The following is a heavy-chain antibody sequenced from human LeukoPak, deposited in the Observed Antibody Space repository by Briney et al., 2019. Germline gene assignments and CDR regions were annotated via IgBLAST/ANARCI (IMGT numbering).Heavy chain of an antibody. CDR1: GGSFSPAH. V-gene: IGHV4-59*01. CDR3: ATGRDPYKTGH. J-gene: IGHJ4*02. D-gene: IGHD3-10*01. CDR2: ICDNGHT. Sequence: SETLSLTCTFSGGSFSPAHWSWIRQPPGKGLEWIGVICDNGHTDYNPSLKSRVTISVDTSKRQFSLKLSSLAAADTAVYYCATGRDPYKTGHWGQGTLVTVSS.